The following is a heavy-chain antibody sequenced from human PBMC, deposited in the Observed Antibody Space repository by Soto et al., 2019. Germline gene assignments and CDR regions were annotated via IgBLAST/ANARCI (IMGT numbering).Heavy chain of an antibody. Sequence: QITLRESGPTLVKPTQTLTLTCTYSGFSLSTFGMGVGWIRQPRGKAPEWLALIYWNDDKRYSPSLKNRLTIAKDTSKNLVVLTMTNVDPVDTATYYCVNSRDSSPSDYCGRGTLVTVSS. CDR2: IYWNDDK. CDR3: VNSRDSSPSDY. D-gene: IGHD2-21*02. J-gene: IGHJ4*02. V-gene: IGHV2-5*01. CDR1: GFSLSTFGMG.